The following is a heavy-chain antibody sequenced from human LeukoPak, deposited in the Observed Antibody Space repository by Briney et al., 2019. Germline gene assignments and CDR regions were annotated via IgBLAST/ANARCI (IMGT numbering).Heavy chain of an antibody. D-gene: IGHD3-22*01. CDR1: GFSLKTYY. J-gene: IGHJ3*01. Sequence: GGSLRLSCAASGFSLKTYYMNWVRQAPGKGLEWVSSMTSSRYIYYADSVKGRFTISRDDANNLVFLQMHSLRAEDTAIYYCTRDQFFDYDNDDAFDVWGQGTKVIVSS. CDR3: TRDQFFDYDNDDAFDV. V-gene: IGHV3-21*04. CDR2: MTSSRYI.